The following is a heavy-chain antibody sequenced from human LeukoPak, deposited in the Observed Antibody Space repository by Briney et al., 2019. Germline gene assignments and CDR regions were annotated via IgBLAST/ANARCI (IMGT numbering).Heavy chain of an antibody. CDR3: AKDVRHYGAYCGGDCYSGPEYFQH. CDR1: GFTFSSYA. V-gene: IGHV3-23*01. J-gene: IGHJ1*01. CDR2: ISGSGGST. Sequence: PGGSLRLSCAASGFTFSSYAMSWVRQAPGKGLEWVSAISGSGGSTYYADSVKGRFTISRDNSKNTLYLQMNSLRAEDTAVYYCAKDVRHYGAYCGGDCYSGPEYFQHWGQGTLVTVSS. D-gene: IGHD2-21*02.